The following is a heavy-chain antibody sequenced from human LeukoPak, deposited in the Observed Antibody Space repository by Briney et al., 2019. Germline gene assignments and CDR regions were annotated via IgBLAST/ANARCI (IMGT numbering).Heavy chain of an antibody. CDR3: ARAHVVTGIFRFDP. Sequence: SETLSLTCTVSGVSISSYYWSWLRQPPGKGLEWIGYIYYSGSTNYNPSLKSRVTISVDTSKNQFSLKLSSVTAADTAVYYCARAHVVTGIFRFDPWGQGTLVTVSS. D-gene: IGHD2-15*01. CDR1: GVSISSYY. CDR2: IYYSGST. V-gene: IGHV4-59*01. J-gene: IGHJ5*02.